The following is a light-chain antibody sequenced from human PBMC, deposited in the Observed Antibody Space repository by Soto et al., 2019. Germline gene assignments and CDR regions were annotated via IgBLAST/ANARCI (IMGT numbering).Light chain of an antibody. V-gene: IGLV2-8*01. CDR2: EVS. CDR3: CSDAGTSSYL. Sequence: QSALTQPPSASGSPGQSVTISCTGTSSDVGGYNYVSWYQQHPGKAPKLMIYEVSKRPSGVPDRFSGSKSGNTASLTISGLQFEDEADYYCCSDAGTSSYLFGTGTKVTVL. CDR1: SSDVGGYNY. J-gene: IGLJ1*01.